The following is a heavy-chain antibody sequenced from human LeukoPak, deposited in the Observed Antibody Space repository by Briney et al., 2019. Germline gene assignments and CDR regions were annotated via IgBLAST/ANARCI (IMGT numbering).Heavy chain of an antibody. CDR1: GGSISNYY. CDR2: IHSSGGT. D-gene: IGHD1-26*01. J-gene: IGHJ4*02. V-gene: IGHV4-4*07. CDR3: ARSERGAEFDS. Sequence: SETLSLTCTVSGGSISNYYWSWIRQPAGKGPEWIGRIHSSGGTNYNPSLKSRVTMSVDTSKNQFSLKLSSVAAADMAVYYCARSERGAEFDSWGQGTLVTVSS.